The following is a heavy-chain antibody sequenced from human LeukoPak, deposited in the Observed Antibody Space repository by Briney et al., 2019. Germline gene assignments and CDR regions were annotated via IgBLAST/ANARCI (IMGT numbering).Heavy chain of an antibody. D-gene: IGHD4-11*01. J-gene: IGHJ4*02. V-gene: IGHV3-30*18. CDR2: ISYDGSNK. CDR1: GFTFSSYG. Sequence: PGRSLRLSCAASGFTFSSYGMHWVRQAPGKGLEWVAVISYDGSNKYYADSVKGRFTISRDNSKNTLYLQMNSLRAEDTAVYYCAKDTYSNYVGGYFDYWGQGTLVTVSS. CDR3: AKDTYSNYVGGYFDY.